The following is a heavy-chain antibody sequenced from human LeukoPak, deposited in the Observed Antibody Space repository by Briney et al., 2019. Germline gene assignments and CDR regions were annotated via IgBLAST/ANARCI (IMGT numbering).Heavy chain of an antibody. CDR2: IKQDGSEK. CDR3: ARDTYDGGVYYPPLNS. J-gene: IGHJ4*02. CDR1: GFTFSSYW. Sequence: GGPLRLSCAASGFTFSSYWMSWVRQAPGKGLEWVANIKQDGSEKYYVDSVKGRFTISRDNAKNSLYLQMSSLRAEDTAVYYCARDTYDGGVYYPPLNSWAQGTLVTVSS. D-gene: IGHD3-22*01. V-gene: IGHV3-7*01.